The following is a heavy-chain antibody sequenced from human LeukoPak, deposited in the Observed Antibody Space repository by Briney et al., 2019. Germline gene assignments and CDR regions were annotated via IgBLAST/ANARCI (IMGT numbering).Heavy chain of an antibody. Sequence: GGSLRLSCAASGFTFRAYDMHWVRQDTGKGLEWVSGVGTAGNTDYLASVKGRFTISRENDKSSLYLQMNSLRAGDTAVYYCVRALGGNWDFFDIWGQGTLVTVSS. CDR3: VRALGGNWDFFDI. CDR2: VGTAGNT. J-gene: IGHJ3*02. V-gene: IGHV3-13*01. D-gene: IGHD4-23*01. CDR1: GFTFRAYD.